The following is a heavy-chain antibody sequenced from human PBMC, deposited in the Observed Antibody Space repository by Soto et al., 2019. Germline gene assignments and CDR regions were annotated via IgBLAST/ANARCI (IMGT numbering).Heavy chain of an antibody. CDR3: ARGAAVAGNQNWFDP. V-gene: IGHV4-34*01. Sequence: QVQLQQWGAGLLKPSETLSLTCAVYGGSFSGYYWRWIRQPPGKGLEWIGEINHSGSTNYNPSLNSRVTISVDTSKNQCSLKLSSVTAADTAVYYCARGAAVAGNQNWFDPWGQGTLVTVSS. CDR1: GGSFSGYY. J-gene: IGHJ5*02. D-gene: IGHD6-19*01. CDR2: INHSGST.